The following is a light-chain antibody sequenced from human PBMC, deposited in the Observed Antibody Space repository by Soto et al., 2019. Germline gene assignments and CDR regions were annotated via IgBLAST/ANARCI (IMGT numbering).Light chain of an antibody. CDR1: SSDVGAYNY. CDR2: EVT. Sequence: QSALPQPASVSGSPGQSITISCTGTSSDVGAYNYVSWYQHHPGKAPKLMIYEVTNRPSGVSNRFSGSKSGNTASLTISGLQAEDEADYYCTSYTTNSNRVFGTGTRSPS. V-gene: IGLV2-14*01. CDR3: TSYTTNSNRV. J-gene: IGLJ1*01.